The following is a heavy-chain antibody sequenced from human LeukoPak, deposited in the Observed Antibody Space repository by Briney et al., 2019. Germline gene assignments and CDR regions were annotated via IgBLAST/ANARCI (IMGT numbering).Heavy chain of an antibody. CDR3: ARADYDSSGYYFDD. J-gene: IGHJ4*02. CDR2: MNPNSGNT. D-gene: IGHD3-22*01. CDR1: GYTFTSYD. V-gene: IGHV1-8*03. Sequence: ASVKVSCKASGYTFTSYDINWVRQATGQGLEWMGWMNPNSGNTGYAQKFQRRVTITRNTSISTAYMELSSLRSEDTAVYYCARADYDSSGYYFDDWGQGTLVTVSS.